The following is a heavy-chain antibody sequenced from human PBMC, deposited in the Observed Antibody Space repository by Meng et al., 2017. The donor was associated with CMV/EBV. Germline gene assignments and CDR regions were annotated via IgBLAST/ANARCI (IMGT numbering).Heavy chain of an antibody. Sequence: QVQLQGSGPGLAKPSPTPSLTCTVSGGSISSGDYYWSWIRQPPGKGLEWIGYIYYSGSTYYNPSLKSRVTISVDTSKNQFSLKLSSVTAADTAVYYCARTGEYPTFDYWGQGTLVTVSS. V-gene: IGHV4-30-4*08. CDR2: IYYSGST. CDR3: ARTGEYPTFDY. D-gene: IGHD2/OR15-2a*01. CDR1: GGSISSGDYY. J-gene: IGHJ4*02.